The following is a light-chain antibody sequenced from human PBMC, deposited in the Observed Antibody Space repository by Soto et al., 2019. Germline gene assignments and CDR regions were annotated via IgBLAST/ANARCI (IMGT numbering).Light chain of an antibody. CDR3: SSYTSSSVV. CDR2: DVS. J-gene: IGLJ2*01. CDR1: SSDVGGYNS. Sequence: QSVLTQPASVSGSPGQSITISCTGTSSDVGGYNSVSWYQHHPGKAPKLILYDVSNRPSGVSNRFSGSKSGNTASLTISGLQAEDEADYYCSSYTSSSVVFGGGTKLTVL. V-gene: IGLV2-14*03.